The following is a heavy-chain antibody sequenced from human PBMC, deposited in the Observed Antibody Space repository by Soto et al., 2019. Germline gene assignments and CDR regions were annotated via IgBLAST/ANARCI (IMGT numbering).Heavy chain of an antibody. D-gene: IGHD1-26*01. CDR1: GFTFSTYG. J-gene: IGHJ5*02. Sequence: PGGSLRLSWAASGFTFSTYGMHWVRQAPGKGLEWVAVIWYDGTNKYYADSVKGRFTISRDDSKNTLYLQMNSLRAEDTAVYYCARLGQSWELIDPWGQGTLVTASS. CDR2: IWYDGTNK. V-gene: IGHV3-33*01. CDR3: ARLGQSWELIDP.